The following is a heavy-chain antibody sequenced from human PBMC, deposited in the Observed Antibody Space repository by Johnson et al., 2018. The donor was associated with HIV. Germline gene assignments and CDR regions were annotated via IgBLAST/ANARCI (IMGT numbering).Heavy chain of an antibody. V-gene: IGHV3-11*04. CDR2: ISWDGGTT. Sequence: QVQLVESGGGLVKPGGSLRLSCAASGFTFSDYYMSWIRQAPGKGLEWVSLISWDGGTTYYADSVRGRFTISRDNRKNSLYLQMNSLRAEDTAVYYCAKPYGSGSYDAFDIWGQGTMVTVSS. CDR3: AKPYGSGSYDAFDI. J-gene: IGHJ3*02. CDR1: GFTFSDYY. D-gene: IGHD3-10*01.